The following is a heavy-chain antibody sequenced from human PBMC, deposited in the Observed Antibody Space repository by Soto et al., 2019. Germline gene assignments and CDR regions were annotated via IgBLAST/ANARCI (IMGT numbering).Heavy chain of an antibody. Sequence: PSETLSLTCTVSGDSISTFYWGWMRQSPGKELERIGYVYYTGSTNYNPSLESRVTISVDRSKNQFSRKLTSANAADTAVYYCARGRTVRNYADDSSDYFYFFDYWGQGTQVTVSS. CDR1: GDSISTFY. CDR2: VYYTGST. D-gene: IGHD3-22*01. V-gene: IGHV4-59*01. CDR3: ARGRTVRNYADDSSDYFYFFDY. J-gene: IGHJ4*02.